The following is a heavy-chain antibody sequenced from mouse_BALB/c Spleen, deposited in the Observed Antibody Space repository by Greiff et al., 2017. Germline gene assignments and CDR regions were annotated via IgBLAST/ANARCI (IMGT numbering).Heavy chain of an antibody. D-gene: IGHD2-4*01. J-gene: IGHJ2*01. Sequence: QVQLQQPGAELVKPGASVKLSCKASGYTFTSYYMYWVKQRPGQGLEWIGGINPSNGGTNFNEKFKSKATLTVDKSSSTAYMQLSSLTSEDSAVYYCTRSIYYDYHYFDYWGQGTTLTVSS. CDR1: GYTFTSYY. CDR3: TRSIYYDYHYFDY. CDR2: INPSNGGT. V-gene: IGHV1S81*02.